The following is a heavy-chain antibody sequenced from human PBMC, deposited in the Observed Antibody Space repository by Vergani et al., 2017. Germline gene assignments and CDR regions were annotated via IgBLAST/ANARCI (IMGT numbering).Heavy chain of an antibody. CDR2: ISSNGGST. J-gene: IGHJ4*02. CDR1: GFTFSIYA. V-gene: IGHV3-64D*06. D-gene: IGHD6-19*01. CDR3: AKAYSSGWYYFDY. Sequence: EVQLAESGGGLVQPGGSLRLSCSASGFTFSIYAMHWVRQAPGKGLEYVSAISSNGGSTYYADAVKGRFTISRDNSKNTLYLQMSSLKAEDTAVYYCAKAYSSGWYYFDYWGQGTLVTVSS.